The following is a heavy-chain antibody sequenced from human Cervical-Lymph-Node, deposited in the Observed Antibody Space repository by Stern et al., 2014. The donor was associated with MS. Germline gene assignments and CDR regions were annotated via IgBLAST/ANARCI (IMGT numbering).Heavy chain of an antibody. CDR3: ARLAASSSGPFDY. D-gene: IGHD3-22*01. J-gene: IGHJ4*02. V-gene: IGHV4-59*01. CDR2: IYYTGST. CDR1: GTSTISNY. Sequence: QLQLQESGPGLVKPSETLSLTCSVSGTSTISNYWRWFRQSPGKGLEWIGNIYYTGSTNYNPSLKSRVSMSVDTSKNQFSVKVTSVTAADTAVYYCARLAASSSGPFDYWGQGTLVTVSS.